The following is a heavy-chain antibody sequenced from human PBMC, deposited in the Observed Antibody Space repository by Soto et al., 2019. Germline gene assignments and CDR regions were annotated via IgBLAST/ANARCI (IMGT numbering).Heavy chain of an antibody. CDR2: ISGSGGST. CDR3: AKDPSDILTGYYLKTPPR. Sequence: GGSLRLSCAASGFTFSSYSMSWVRQAPGKGPEWVSAISGSGGSTYYADSVKGRFTISRDNSKNTLYLQMNSLRAEDTAVYYCAKDPSDILTGYYLKTPPRWGQGTLVTVSS. CDR1: GFTFSSYS. V-gene: IGHV3-23*01. J-gene: IGHJ4*02. D-gene: IGHD3-9*01.